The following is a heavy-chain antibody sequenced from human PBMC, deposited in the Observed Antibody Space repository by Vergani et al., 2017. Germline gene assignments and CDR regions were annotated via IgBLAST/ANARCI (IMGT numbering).Heavy chain of an antibody. J-gene: IGHJ4*02. V-gene: IGHV3-7*01. CDR2: IKQDGSEK. D-gene: IGHD6-19*01. CDR1: GFTFSSYW. CDR3: RGVAGTGRDY. Sequence: EVQLVESGGGLVQPGGSLRLSCAASGFTFSSYWMSWVRQAPGKGLEWVANIKQDGSEKYYADSVKGRFTISRDNSKNTLYLQMNSLRAEDTAVYYCRGVAGTGRDYWGQGTLVTVSS.